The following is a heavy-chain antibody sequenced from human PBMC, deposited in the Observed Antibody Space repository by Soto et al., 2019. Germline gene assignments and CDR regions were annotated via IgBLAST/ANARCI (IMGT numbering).Heavy chain of an antibody. D-gene: IGHD3-22*01. J-gene: IGHJ4*01. V-gene: IGHV1-69*01. CDR3: ASRYYYDSSGYYSHTKFDY. Sequence: QVQLVQSGAEVKKPGSSVKVSCKASGGTFSSYAISWVRQAPGQGLEWMGGIIPIFGTANYAQKFQGRVTITADESTSTAYMELSSLRSEDTAVYYCASRYYYDSSGYYSHTKFDYWGHGTLVTVSS. CDR1: GGTFSSYA. CDR2: IIPIFGTA.